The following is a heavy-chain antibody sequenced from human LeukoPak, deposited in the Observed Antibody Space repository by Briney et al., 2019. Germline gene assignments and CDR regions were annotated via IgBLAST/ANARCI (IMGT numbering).Heavy chain of an antibody. CDR1: GGSFSGYY. CDR3: ARLTITTNYYYYYMDV. CDR2: INHSGST. V-gene: IGHV4-34*01. Sequence: SETLSLTCAVYGGSFSGYYWSWIRQPPGKGLEWIGEINHSGSTNYNPSLKSRVTISVDTSKNQFSLKLNSVTAADTSVYYCARLTITTNYYYYYMDVWGKGTTVTVSS. D-gene: IGHD4-11*01. J-gene: IGHJ6*03.